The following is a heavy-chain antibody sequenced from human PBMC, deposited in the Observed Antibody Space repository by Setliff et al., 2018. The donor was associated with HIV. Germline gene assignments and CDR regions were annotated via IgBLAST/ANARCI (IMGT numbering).Heavy chain of an antibody. D-gene: IGHD3-22*01. CDR3: ARPRVADYFDSTGYYLPYAFDI. J-gene: IGHJ3*02. CDR2: IYPGDSDT. Sequence: PGEPLKTSCQGLGYSFTSYWIGWVRQMPGKGLGWMGIIYPGDSDTRYSPSFQGQVTISADKSLSTAYLQWTSLKASDPAMFYCARPRVADYFDSTGYYLPYAFDIWGQGTMVTVSS. CDR1: GYSFTSYW. V-gene: IGHV5-51*01.